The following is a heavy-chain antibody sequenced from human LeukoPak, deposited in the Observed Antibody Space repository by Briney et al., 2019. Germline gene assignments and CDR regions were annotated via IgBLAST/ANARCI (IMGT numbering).Heavy chain of an antibody. CDR1: GFTFSDYY. CDR3: ARDPLRITMVRGGNH. D-gene: IGHD3-10*01. J-gene: IGHJ5*02. CDR2: ISSSGSTI. Sequence: PGGSLRLSCAASGFTFSDYYMSWIRQAPGKGLEWVSYISSSGSTIYYADSVKGRFTISRDNAKNSLYLQMNSLRAEDTAVYYCARDPLRITMVRGGNHWGQGTLVTVSS. V-gene: IGHV3-11*01.